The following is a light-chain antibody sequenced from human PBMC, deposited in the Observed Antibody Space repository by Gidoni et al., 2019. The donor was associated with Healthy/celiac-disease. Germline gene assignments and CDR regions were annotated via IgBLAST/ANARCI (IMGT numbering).Light chain of an antibody. CDR3: QQSYSTPRT. CDR2: AAS. Sequence: DIQMTQSPSSLSASVGDRVTITCRASQSISSYLNWYQQKPGKAPKLLIYAASSLQRGVPSRFSGSGSGTDFTLTISSLQPADFATYYCQQSYSTPRTFXQXTKVEIK. CDR1: QSISSY. J-gene: IGKJ1*01. V-gene: IGKV1-39*01.